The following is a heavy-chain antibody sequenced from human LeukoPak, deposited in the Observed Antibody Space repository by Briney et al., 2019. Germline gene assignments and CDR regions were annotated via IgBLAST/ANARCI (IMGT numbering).Heavy chain of an antibody. J-gene: IGHJ3*02. CDR2: IYPGDSDT. V-gene: IGHV5-51*01. Sequence: GSLRLSCAASGYSFTSYWIGWVRQMPGKGLEWMGIIYPGDSDTRYSPSFQGQVTISADRSISTAYLQWSNLQASDTAMYYCARRERWEPRDAFDIWGQGTMVTVSS. D-gene: IGHD1-26*01. CDR1: GYSFTSYW. CDR3: ARRERWEPRDAFDI.